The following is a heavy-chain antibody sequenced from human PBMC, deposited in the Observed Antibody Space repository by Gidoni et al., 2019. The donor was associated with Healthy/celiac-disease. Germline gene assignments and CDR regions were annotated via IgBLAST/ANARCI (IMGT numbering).Heavy chain of an antibody. CDR1: GFTFSSYG. CDR3: ARDSAVWGSYYGY. J-gene: IGHJ4*02. V-gene: IGHV3-33*01. D-gene: IGHD1-26*01. Sequence: QVQLVESGGGVVQPGRSLRLSCAASGFTFSSYGMHWVRQAPGKGLEWVAVIWYDGSNKYYADSVKGRFTISRDNSKNTLYLQMNSLRAEDTAVYYCARDSAVWGSYYGYWGQGTLVTVSS. CDR2: IWYDGSNK.